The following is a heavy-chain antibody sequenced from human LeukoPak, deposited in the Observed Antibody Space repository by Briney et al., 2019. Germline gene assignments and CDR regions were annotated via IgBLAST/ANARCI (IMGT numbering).Heavy chain of an antibody. CDR2: IRYDGSNK. V-gene: IGHV3-30*02. D-gene: IGHD7-27*01. CDR1: GFTFSSYG. J-gene: IGHJ4*02. CDR3: AKDLTGVFIFDY. Sequence: GGSLRLSCAASGFTFSSYGMHWVRQAPGKGLEWVAFIRYDGSNKYYADSVKGRFTTSRDNSKNTLYLQMNSLRAEDTAVYYCAKDLTGVFIFDYWGQGTLVTVSS.